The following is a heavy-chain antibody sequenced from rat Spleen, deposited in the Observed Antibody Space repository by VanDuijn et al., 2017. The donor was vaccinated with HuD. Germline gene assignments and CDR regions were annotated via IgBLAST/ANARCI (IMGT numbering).Heavy chain of an antibody. CDR2: INTGGGNT. CDR3: ARRHYGYTDYFDY. V-gene: IGHV5S13*01. Sequence: EVQLVESGGGLVQPGRSLKLSCAASGFIFSDYGMAWVRQTPTKGLEWVASINTGGGNTYYRDSVKGRFTISRDNAKSTLSLQMDSLRSEDTATYYCARRHYGYTDYFDYWGQGVMVTVSS. CDR1: GFIFSDYG. J-gene: IGHJ2*01. D-gene: IGHD1-9*01.